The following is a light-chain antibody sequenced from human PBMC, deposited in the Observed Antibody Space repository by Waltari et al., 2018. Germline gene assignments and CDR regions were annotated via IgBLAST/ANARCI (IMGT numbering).Light chain of an antibody. J-gene: IGLJ2*01. Sequence: QSALTQPPSVSGSPGQSVAISCTATTRDVGGYHYVSWYQQHPGKAPKLIIYDANKRPSGVPDRFSGSKSGNAASRTISGLHSEDEADYYCCSYTAPYVVFGGGTKVTVL. V-gene: IGLV2-11*01. CDR1: TRDVGGYHY. CDR3: CSYTAPYVV. CDR2: DAN.